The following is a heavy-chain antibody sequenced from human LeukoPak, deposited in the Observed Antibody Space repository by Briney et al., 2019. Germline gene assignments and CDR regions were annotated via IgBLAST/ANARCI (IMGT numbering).Heavy chain of an antibody. J-gene: IGHJ4*02. CDR1: GYTFNYFA. D-gene: IGHD5-24*01. Sequence: ASVKVSCKASGYTFNYFAMHWVRQAPGQRPEWMGCINVDNDDTRYSQKFQGRVTITSDTSASTVYMELSSLRFEDTAVYYCGRGWAVDFWGQGTLVTVSS. CDR2: INVDNDDT. CDR3: GRGWAVDF. V-gene: IGHV1-3*01.